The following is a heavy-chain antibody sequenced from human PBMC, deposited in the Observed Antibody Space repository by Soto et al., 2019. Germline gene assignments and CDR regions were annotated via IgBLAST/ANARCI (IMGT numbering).Heavy chain of an antibody. CDR3: TRALTVTTVFNY. CDR1: GFAVSSNY. D-gene: IGHD4-17*01. V-gene: IGHV3-66*01. CDR2: IYSDGTT. Sequence: EVQLVESGGGLVQPGGSLRLSCAASGFAVSSNYISWVRQAPEEGLEWVSIIYSDGTTYYADSVKGRFTISRDNSKNTVYLQMNSLSAEDTAVYYCTRALTVTTVFNYWGQGTLVTVSS. J-gene: IGHJ4*02.